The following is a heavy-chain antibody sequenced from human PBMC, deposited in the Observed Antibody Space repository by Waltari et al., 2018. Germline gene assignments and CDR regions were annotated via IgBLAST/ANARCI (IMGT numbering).Heavy chain of an antibody. CDR2: IYTSGST. Sequence: QVQLQESGPGLVKPSQTLSLTCTVSGGSISSGSYYWSWIRQPAGKGLEWIGRIYTSGSTNYNPSLKSRVTISVDTSKNQFSLKLSSVTAADTAVYYCARDSGYKAFDPWGQGTLVTVSS. J-gene: IGHJ5*02. CDR1: GGSISSGSYY. V-gene: IGHV4-61*02. CDR3: ARDSGYKAFDP. D-gene: IGHD5-12*01.